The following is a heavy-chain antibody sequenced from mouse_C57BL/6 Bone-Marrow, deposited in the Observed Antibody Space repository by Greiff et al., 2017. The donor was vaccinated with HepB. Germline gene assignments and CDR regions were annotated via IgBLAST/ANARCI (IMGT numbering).Heavy chain of an antibody. V-gene: IGHV1-55*01. D-gene: IGHD1-1*01. J-gene: IGHJ2*01. CDR2: IYPGSGST. CDR1: GYTFTSYW. Sequence: QVQLQQPGAELVKPGASVKMSCKASGYTFTSYWITWVKQRPGQGLEWIGDIYPGSGSTNYNEKFKSKATLTVDTSSSTAYMQLSSLTSKDSAVYYCARSPTVVATGFDYWGQGTTLTVSS. CDR3: ARSPTVVATGFDY.